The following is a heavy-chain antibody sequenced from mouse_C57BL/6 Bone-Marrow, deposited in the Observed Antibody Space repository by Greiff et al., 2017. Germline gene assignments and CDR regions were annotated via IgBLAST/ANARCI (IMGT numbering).Heavy chain of an antibody. J-gene: IGHJ4*01. D-gene: IGHD2-1*01. Sequence: VQLQQSGAELVRPGASVKLSCKASGYTFTDYYINWVKQRPGQGLEWIARIYPGCGNTYYTEKFQGKATLTAETSSSTAYMQLSSLTSEDSAVYFCASEGNLGLAMDYWGQGTSVTVSS. CDR3: ASEGNLGLAMDY. CDR2: IYPGCGNT. CDR1: GYTFTDYY. V-gene: IGHV1-76*01.